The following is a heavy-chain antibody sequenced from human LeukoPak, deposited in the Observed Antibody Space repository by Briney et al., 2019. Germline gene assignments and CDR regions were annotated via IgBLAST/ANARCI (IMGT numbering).Heavy chain of an antibody. V-gene: IGHV3-7*01. D-gene: IGHD6-19*01. CDR2: IKQDGSEK. Sequence: GGSLRLSCAASGFTFSSYWMSWVRQAPGKGLEWVANIKQDGSEKYYVDSVKGRFTISRDNAKNSLYLQMNSLRAEVTAVYYCARDAGLEQWLSYYYYYYMDVWGKGTTVTVSS. CDR1: GFTFSSYW. J-gene: IGHJ6*03. CDR3: ARDAGLEQWLSYYYYYYMDV.